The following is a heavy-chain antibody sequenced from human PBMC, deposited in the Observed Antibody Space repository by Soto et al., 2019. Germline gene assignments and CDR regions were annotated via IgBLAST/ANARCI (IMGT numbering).Heavy chain of an antibody. CDR2: INRSGST. J-gene: IGHJ4*02. D-gene: IGHD3-10*01. Sequence: QVQLQQWGAGLLKPSETLSLTCAVYGASFSGNYWTWIRQPPGKGLEWIGEINRSGSTSYNPSLESRVTISVDTSKRQFSLKLSSTIAADTAIYYCARGFGSGSYYHYWGQGTLVTVSS. CDR1: GASFSGNY. V-gene: IGHV4-34*01. CDR3: ARGFGSGSYYHY.